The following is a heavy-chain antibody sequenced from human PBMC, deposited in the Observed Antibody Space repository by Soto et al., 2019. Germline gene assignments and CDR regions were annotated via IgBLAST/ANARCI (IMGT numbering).Heavy chain of an antibody. CDR2: IYYSGST. Sequence: PSETLSLTCTVSGGSISSYYWSWIRQPPGKGLEWIGYIYYSGSTNYNPSLKSRVTISVDTSKNQFSLKLSSVTAADTAVYYCARDSYGSGSYYSPYYYYYYMDVWGKGTTVTVSS. D-gene: IGHD3-10*01. J-gene: IGHJ6*03. CDR1: GGSISSYY. V-gene: IGHV4-59*01. CDR3: ARDSYGSGSYYSPYYYYYYMDV.